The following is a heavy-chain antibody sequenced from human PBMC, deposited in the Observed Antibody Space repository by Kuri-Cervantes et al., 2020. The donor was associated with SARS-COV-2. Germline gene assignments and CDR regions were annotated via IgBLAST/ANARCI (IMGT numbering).Heavy chain of an antibody. V-gene: IGHV3-30*02. CDR3: AIGGWGFFGNAFDI. D-gene: IGHD7-27*01. CDR2: IRYDGSNK. CDR1: GFTFSSYG. Sequence: LSLTCAASGFTFSSYGMHWVRQAPGKGLEWVAFIRYDGSNKYYADSVKGRFTISRDNSKNTLYLQMNSPRAEDTAVYYCAIGGWGFFGNAFDIWGQGTMVTVSS. J-gene: IGHJ3*02.